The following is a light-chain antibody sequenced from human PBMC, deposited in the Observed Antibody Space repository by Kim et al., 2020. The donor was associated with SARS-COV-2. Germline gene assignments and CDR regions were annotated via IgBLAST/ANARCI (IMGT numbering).Light chain of an antibody. V-gene: IGKV1-39*01. CDR2: ATS. Sequence: DIQMTQSPSSLSASAGDRVTITCRASRGIGLAINWFQQKSGRAPTLLIYATSSLQRGVPSRFSGSGSGTDFTLTITNLQSDDFATYYCLQTYSVPRTFGQGTKVDIK. J-gene: IGKJ1*01. CDR3: LQTYSVPRT. CDR1: RGIGLA.